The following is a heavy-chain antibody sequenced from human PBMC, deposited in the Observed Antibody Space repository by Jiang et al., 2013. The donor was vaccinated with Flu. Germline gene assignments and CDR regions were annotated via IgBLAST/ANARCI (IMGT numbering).Heavy chain of an antibody. D-gene: IGHD3-10*01. CDR2: IDPRDSYT. J-gene: IGHJ6*02. CDR1: GYSFSNSW. V-gene: IGHV5-10-1*01. CDR3: AREMYYFSSGNYYKYGLDV. Sequence: GAEVKKPGESLRISCKGSGYSFSNSWISWVRQMPGKGLEWMGRIDPRDSYTNYSPSFQGHVTISIDKSISTAYLQWSSLEASDTAMYYCAREMYYFSSGNYYKYGLDVWGQGTTVTVSS.